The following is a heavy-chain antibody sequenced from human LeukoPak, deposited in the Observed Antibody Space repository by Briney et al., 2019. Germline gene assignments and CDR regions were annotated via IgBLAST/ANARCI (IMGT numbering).Heavy chain of an antibody. CDR1: GYTFTSYY. CDR2: INPSGGST. Sequence: ASVKVSCKASGYTFTSYYMHWVRQAPGQGLEWMGIINPSGGSTSYAQKFQGRVTMTRDTSTSTVYMELSSLRSEDTAVYYCIRWIQLEGGDYWGQGTLVTVSS. CDR3: IRWIQLEGGDY. J-gene: IGHJ4*02. V-gene: IGHV1-46*01. D-gene: IGHD5-18*01.